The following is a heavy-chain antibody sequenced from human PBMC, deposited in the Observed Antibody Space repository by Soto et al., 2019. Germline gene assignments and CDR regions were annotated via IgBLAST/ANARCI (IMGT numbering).Heavy chain of an antibody. CDR2: IYPNDSDT. D-gene: IGHD6-19*01. V-gene: IGHV5-51*01. CDR3: AAGYTTGLDAFDV. J-gene: IGHJ3*01. Sequence: PGESLKISCNGSGYTFPNYWIGWVRQMPGKGLDWMGMIYPNDSDTRYSPSFQGQVTISTDKSITTAYLQWSSLKASDTAMYYCAAGYTTGLDAFDVWGQGIMVTVSS. CDR1: GYTFPNYW.